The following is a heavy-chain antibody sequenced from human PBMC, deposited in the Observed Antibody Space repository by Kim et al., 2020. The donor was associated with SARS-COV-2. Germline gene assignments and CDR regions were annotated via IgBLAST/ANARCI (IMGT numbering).Heavy chain of an antibody. J-gene: IGHJ3*02. D-gene: IGHD3-10*01. CDR2: ISYSGST. Sequence: SETLSLTCTVSGGSISSGGYYWTWIRQHPGKGLEWIVYISYSGSTYYNPSLKSRVTISRDTSKNQSSLRLSPVTAADTAVYYCARDMAAFDIWGQGTMVTVSS. CDR1: GGSISSGGYY. V-gene: IGHV4-31*03. CDR3: ARDMAAFDI.